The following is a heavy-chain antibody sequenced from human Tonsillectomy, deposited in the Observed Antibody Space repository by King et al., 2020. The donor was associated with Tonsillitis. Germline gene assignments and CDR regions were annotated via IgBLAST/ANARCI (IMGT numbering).Heavy chain of an antibody. CDR3: ARYEGGVFDP. CDR1: GGSISGGEYY. J-gene: IGHJ5*02. Sequence: QLQESGPGLVKPSHTLSLNCTVSGGSISGGEYYWSWIRQHPGKGLEWIGYIYYSGDTYYNPSLKGRLTISVDTPKSQFSLKLTSVTAADTAVDYCARYEGGVFDPWGQGTLVTVSS. V-gene: IGHV4-31*03. D-gene: IGHD2-15*01. CDR2: IYYSGDT.